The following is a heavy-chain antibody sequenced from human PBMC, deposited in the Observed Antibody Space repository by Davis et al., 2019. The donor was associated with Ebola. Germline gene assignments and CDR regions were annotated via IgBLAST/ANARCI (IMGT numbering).Heavy chain of an antibody. CDR2: INPSTGDT. D-gene: IGHD6-13*01. CDR1: GYTFTGYY. V-gene: IGHV1-2*02. J-gene: IGHJ5*02. Sequence: AASVKVSCKASGYTFTGYYIHWVRQAPGQGLEWMGWINPSTGDTNSAQRFQGRVTMTRDTSITTAYMELSRLRSEDTAVYYCARASWATVGTRWFDPWGQGTLVTVSS. CDR3: ARASWATVGTRWFDP.